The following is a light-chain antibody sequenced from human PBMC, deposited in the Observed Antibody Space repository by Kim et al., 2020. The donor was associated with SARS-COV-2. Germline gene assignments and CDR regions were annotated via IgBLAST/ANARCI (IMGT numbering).Light chain of an antibody. CDR3: YQSNGSPRT. Sequence: EIVLTQSPGTLSVSPGDRATLSCRASQIVGSSSLAWYQQKPGQAPRLVIFGTNTRATGIPARFSGSGSGTDFTLTINRLDPEDSAVYYCYQSNGSPRTFGQGTKVDIK. V-gene: IGKV3-20*01. CDR2: GTN. CDR1: QIVGSSS. J-gene: IGKJ1*01.